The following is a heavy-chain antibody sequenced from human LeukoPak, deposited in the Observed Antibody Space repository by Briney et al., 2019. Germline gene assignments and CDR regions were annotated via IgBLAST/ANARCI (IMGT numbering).Heavy chain of an antibody. V-gene: IGHV2-5*02. CDR2: IYWDDDR. CDR1: GFSLNTRGVG. Sequence: SGPTLVNPTQTLTLTCTFSGFSLNTRGVGVGWIRQPPGRALEWLALIYWDDDRRYSPSLKSRLTITKDTSKNQVVLTMTNMDPVDTATYFCAHRKNYYDSSVFDDWGQGTLVTVSS. J-gene: IGHJ4*02. CDR3: AHRKNYYDSSVFDD. D-gene: IGHD3-22*01.